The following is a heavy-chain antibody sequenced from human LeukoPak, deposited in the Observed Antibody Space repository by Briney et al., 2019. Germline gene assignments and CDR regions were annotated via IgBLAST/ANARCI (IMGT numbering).Heavy chain of an antibody. J-gene: IGHJ4*02. D-gene: IGHD1-1*01. CDR2: IVIDGGNT. CDR3: ARDYKYSFDN. Sequence: GGSLRLSCVASGFTIGEYSMNWVRQAPGKGLEWVSYIVIDGGNTNYADSVKGRFTISGDKAKNSLYLQVNSLRVEDTAVYCCARDYKYSFDNWGQGTLVTVSS. CDR1: GFTIGEYS. V-gene: IGHV3-48*01.